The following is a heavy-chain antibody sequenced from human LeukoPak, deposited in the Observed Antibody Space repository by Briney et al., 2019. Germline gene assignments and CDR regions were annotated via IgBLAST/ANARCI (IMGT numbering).Heavy chain of an antibody. CDR2: ISGSGGST. D-gene: IGHD3-10*01. CDR1: GLTFSIHA. CDR3: AKDASTMVRGGPDAFDI. Sequence: GGSLRLSCAASGLTFSIHAMSWVRQAPGKGLEWVSAISGSGGSTYYADSVKGRFTISRDNSKNTLYLQMNSLRAEDTAVYYCAKDASTMVRGGPDAFDIWGQGTMVTVSS. V-gene: IGHV3-23*01. J-gene: IGHJ3*02.